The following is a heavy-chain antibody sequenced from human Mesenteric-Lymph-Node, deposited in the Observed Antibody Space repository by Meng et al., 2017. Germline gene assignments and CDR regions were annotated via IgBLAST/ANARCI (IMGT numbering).Heavy chain of an antibody. Sequence: QGQLVQSGAEVKKPGSSVKVSCKASGGTFSSYVFSWVRQAPGQGLEWMGGIIPLFGTPSYAQKFQARVTITADESTTTAYMELRSLRFDDTAVYYCVRGWSSGWYGPPEYWGQGTLVTVSS. V-gene: IGHV1-69*01. CDR3: VRGWSSGWYGPPEY. J-gene: IGHJ4*02. CDR1: GGTFSSYV. D-gene: IGHD6-19*01. CDR2: IIPLFGTP.